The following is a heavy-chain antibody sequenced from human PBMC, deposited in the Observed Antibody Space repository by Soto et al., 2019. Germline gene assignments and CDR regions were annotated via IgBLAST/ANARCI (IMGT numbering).Heavy chain of an antibody. Sequence: QLQLQESGPGLVKPSETLSLTCTVSGGSISSSSYYWGWIRQPPGKGLEWIGSIYYSGSTYYNPSLKSRGTTSVDTSKNQFSLKLSSVTAADTAVYYCARHTPAISISDHWGQGTLVTVSS. V-gene: IGHV4-39*01. CDR2: IYYSGST. D-gene: IGHD2-15*01. CDR1: GGSISSSSYY. J-gene: IGHJ4*02. CDR3: ARHTPAISISDH.